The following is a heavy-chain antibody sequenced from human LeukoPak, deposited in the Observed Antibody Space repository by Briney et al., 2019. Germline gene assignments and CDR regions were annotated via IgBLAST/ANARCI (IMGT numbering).Heavy chain of an antibody. D-gene: IGHD3-10*01. CDR1: GYSFTSYW. CDR3: ARLDGFGEFYFDY. CDR2: IYPGDSDT. Sequence: GESLKISCKGSGYSFTSYWIGWVRQMPGKGLEGMGIIYPGDSDTRYSPSFQGQVTISADKSIRTADLQWSRLKASDTAMYYCARLDGFGEFYFDYWGQGTLVTVSS. V-gene: IGHV5-51*01. J-gene: IGHJ4*02.